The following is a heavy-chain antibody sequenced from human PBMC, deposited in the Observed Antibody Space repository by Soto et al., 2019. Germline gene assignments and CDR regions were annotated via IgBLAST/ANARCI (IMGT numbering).Heavy chain of an antibody. D-gene: IGHD6-19*01. Sequence: QVQLVQSGAEVKKPGASVKVSCKASGYTFTSYYMHWVRQAPGQGLEWMGIINPSGGSTSYAQKFQGRVTMTRDTSTSTVYMELSSLRSEDTAVYYCARDRHRIAVAAPLGYWGQGTLVTVSS. CDR2: INPSGGST. J-gene: IGHJ4*02. V-gene: IGHV1-46*01. CDR1: GYTFTSYY. CDR3: ARDRHRIAVAAPLGY.